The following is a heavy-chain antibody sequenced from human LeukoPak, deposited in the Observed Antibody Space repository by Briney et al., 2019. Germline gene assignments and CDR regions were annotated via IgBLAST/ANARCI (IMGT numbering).Heavy chain of an antibody. CDR2: ISGSGDST. V-gene: IGHV3-23*01. D-gene: IGHD3-10*01. Sequence: GGSLRLSCAASGFTFSIYAMSWVRQAPGKGLEWLSAISGSGDSTDYADPVKGRLTISRDNSKNTLYLQMNRLRAEDTAVYYCAKRSGVSSGNFDYWGQGTLVTVSS. CDR1: GFTFSIYA. J-gene: IGHJ4*02. CDR3: AKRSGVSSGNFDY.